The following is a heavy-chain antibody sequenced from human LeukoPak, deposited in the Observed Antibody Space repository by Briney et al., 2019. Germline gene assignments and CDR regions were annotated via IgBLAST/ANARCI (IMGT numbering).Heavy chain of an antibody. CDR1: GFTFSNYW. Sequence: GGSLRLSCAASGFTFSNYWMNWVRQAPGKGLEWAANIKHDGSEKYYVDSVKGRFSISRDNAKNSLYLQMNSLRAEDTAVYYCARDDNGGYDYWGQGTLVTVSS. CDR2: IKHDGSEK. CDR3: ARDDNGGYDY. V-gene: IGHV3-7*01. D-gene: IGHD4/OR15-4a*01. J-gene: IGHJ4*02.